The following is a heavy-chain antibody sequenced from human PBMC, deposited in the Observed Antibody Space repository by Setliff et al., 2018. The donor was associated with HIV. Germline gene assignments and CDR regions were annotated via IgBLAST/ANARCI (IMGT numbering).Heavy chain of an antibody. Sequence: SETLSLTCTVSGGSISSDGYYWSWIRQPAGKGLEWVGHIYTSGSTNYNPSLKSRLTVSIDSSKDQFFLRLTSVTAADTAVYYCARAGSLGASDYWGQGTLVTVS. V-gene: IGHV4-61*09. J-gene: IGHJ4*02. CDR2: IYTSGST. CDR3: ARAGSLGASDY. CDR1: GGSISSDGYY. D-gene: IGHD3-10*01.